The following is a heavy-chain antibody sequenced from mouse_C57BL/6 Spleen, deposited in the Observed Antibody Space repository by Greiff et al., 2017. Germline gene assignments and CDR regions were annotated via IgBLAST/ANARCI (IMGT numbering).Heavy chain of an antibody. CDR2: IYPGSGNT. V-gene: IGHV1-76*01. CDR1: GYTFTDYY. CDR3: ARLLRDYFDY. Sequence: VQLVESGAELVRPGASVKLSCKASGYTFTDYYINWVKQRPGQGLEWIARIYPGSGNTYYNEKFKGKATLTAEKSSSTAYMQLSSLTSEDSAVYFCARLLRDYFDYWGQGTTLTVSS. D-gene: IGHD1-1*01. J-gene: IGHJ2*01.